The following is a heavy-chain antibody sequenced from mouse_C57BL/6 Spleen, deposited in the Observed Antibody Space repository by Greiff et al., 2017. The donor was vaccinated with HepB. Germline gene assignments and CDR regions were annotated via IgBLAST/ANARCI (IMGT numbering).Heavy chain of an antibody. V-gene: IGHV1-74*01. J-gene: IGHJ3*01. Sequence: VQLQESGAELVKPGASVKVSCKASGYTFTSYWMHWVKQRPGQGLEWIGRIHPSDSDTNYNQKFKGKATLTVDKSSSTAYMQLSSLTSEDSAVYYCAMDYYGSSSFAYWGQGTLVTVSA. D-gene: IGHD1-1*01. CDR3: AMDYYGSSSFAY. CDR1: GYTFTSYW. CDR2: IHPSDSDT.